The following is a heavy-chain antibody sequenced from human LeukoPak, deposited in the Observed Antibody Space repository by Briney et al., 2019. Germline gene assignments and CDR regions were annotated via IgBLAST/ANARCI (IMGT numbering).Heavy chain of an antibody. D-gene: IGHD5-12*01. CDR1: GFTFSSYA. Sequence: PGGSLRLSCAASGFTFSSYAMHWVRQAPGKGLEWVAVISYDGSNKYYADSVKGRFTISGDNSKNTLYLQMNSLRVEDTAIYYCAKKDIAGSGYDLDYWGQGTLVTVSS. CDR3: AKKDIAGSGYDLDY. CDR2: ISYDGSNK. J-gene: IGHJ4*02. V-gene: IGHV3-30-3*02.